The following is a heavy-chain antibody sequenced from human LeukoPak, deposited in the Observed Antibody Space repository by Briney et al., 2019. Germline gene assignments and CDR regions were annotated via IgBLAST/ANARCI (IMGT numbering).Heavy chain of an antibody. CDR1: GGSISSGSYY. Sequence: SETLSLTCTVSGGSISSGSYYWNWIRQPAGKGLEWIGRIYRSGSTNYNPSLKSRVTISVDTSKNQFSLNLSSVTAADTAVYCCATLPDGWYRPGPYIDFWGQGTLVTVSS. D-gene: IGHD6-19*01. CDR3: ATLPDGWYRPGPYIDF. CDR2: IYRSGST. J-gene: IGHJ4*02. V-gene: IGHV4-61*02.